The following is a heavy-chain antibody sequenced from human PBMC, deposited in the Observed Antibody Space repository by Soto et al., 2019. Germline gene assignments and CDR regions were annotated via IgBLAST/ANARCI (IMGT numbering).Heavy chain of an antibody. J-gene: IGHJ6*02. Sequence: PSETLSLTCAVYGGSFSGYYGSWIRQPPGKGLEWIGEINHSGSTNYNPSLKSRVTISVDTSKNQFSLKLSSVTAADTAVYYCARLAVAASRFYYYYGMDVWGQGTTVTVSS. V-gene: IGHV4-34*01. CDR3: ARLAVAASRFYYYYGMDV. CDR1: GGSFSGYY. D-gene: IGHD6-19*01. CDR2: INHSGST.